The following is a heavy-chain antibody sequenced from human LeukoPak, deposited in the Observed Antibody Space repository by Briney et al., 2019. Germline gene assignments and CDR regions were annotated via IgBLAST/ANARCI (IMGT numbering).Heavy chain of an antibody. Sequence: GGSLRLSCAASGFTFSSYAMHWVRQAPGRGLEWVAVISYDGSNKYYADSVRGRFTISRDNSKNTLYLQMNSLRAEDTAVYYCARDRYCSSTSCSKLLVRPPDYWGQGTLVTVSS. J-gene: IGHJ4*02. V-gene: IGHV3-30-3*01. CDR3: ARDRYCSSTSCSKLLVRPPDY. CDR2: ISYDGSNK. D-gene: IGHD2-2*01. CDR1: GFTFSSYA.